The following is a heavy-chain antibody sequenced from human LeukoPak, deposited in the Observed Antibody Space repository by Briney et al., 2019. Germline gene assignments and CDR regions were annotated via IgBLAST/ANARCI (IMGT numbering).Heavy chain of an antibody. CDR2: IYYSGNT. Sequence: PSETLSLTCTVSGGTISSSTYSWGWIRQPPGKGLEWIGNIYYSGNTYYNPSLKSRVAISVDTSKNQFSLKLSSVTATDTAVYYCVXSRXXXXXXXXYWGXXTXVTVS. CDR3: VXSRXXXXXXXXY. V-gene: IGHV4-39*01. CDR1: GGTISSSTYS. J-gene: IGHJ4*01.